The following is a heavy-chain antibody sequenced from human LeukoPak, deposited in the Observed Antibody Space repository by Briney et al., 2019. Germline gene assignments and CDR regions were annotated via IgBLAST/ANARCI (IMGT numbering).Heavy chain of an antibody. J-gene: IGHJ4*02. V-gene: IGHV3-23*01. CDR3: ARQDYYGDSGYLFY. D-gene: IGHD2-21*01. CDR2: ISGSGGST. CDR1: GFTFSSYA. Sequence: GGSLRLSCAASGFTFSSYAMSWVRQAPGKGLEWVSDISGSGGSTYYADSVKGRFTISRDNSKNTLYLQMNSLKASDTAMYFCARQDYYGDSGYLFYWGQGTQVTVGS.